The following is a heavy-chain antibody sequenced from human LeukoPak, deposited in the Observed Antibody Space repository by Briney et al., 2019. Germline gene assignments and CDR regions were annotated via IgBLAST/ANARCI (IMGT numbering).Heavy chain of an antibody. D-gene: IGHD1-1*01. CDR3: ARDPRTVRI. J-gene: IGHJ4*02. V-gene: IGHV3-11*06. CDR2: ISENSRDT. Sequence: PGGSLRLSCVASGFTFSASYMTWVRQPPGKGLEWLSYISENSRDTNYADSVKGRFTVSRDNAKNSLYLQMNSLRVEDTAVYYCARDPRTVRIWGQGTLVTASS. CDR1: GFTFSASY.